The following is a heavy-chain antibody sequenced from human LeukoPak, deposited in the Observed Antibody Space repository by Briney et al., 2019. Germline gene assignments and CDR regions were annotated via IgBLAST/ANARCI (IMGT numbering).Heavy chain of an antibody. CDR3: AKDVATVSTRGAFDV. CDR1: GFTFSNYA. J-gene: IGHJ3*01. CDR2: ISGSGGST. D-gene: IGHD4-11*01. Sequence: PGGSLRLSCAASGFTFSNYAMNWFRQAPGKGLDWVSSISGSGGSTYYADSVKGRFTISRDNSKNTLYLQMNSLRAEDTAVYYCAKDVATVSTRGAFDVWGQGTMVTVSS. V-gene: IGHV3-23*01.